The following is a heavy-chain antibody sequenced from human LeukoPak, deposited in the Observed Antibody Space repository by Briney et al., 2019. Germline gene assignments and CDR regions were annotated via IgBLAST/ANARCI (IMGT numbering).Heavy chain of an antibody. CDR3: ARVQKGIAAAGTGGGWFEP. CDR1: GFTFSSYG. D-gene: IGHD6-13*01. Sequence: GGSLRLSCAASGFTFSSYGMHWVRQAPGKGLEWVAVISYDGSNKYYADSVRGQFTISRDNAKKSLYLQMNSLRAEDTAVYYCARVQKGIAAAGTGGGWFEPWGQGTLVTVS. J-gene: IGHJ5*02. V-gene: IGHV3-30*03. CDR2: ISYDGSNK.